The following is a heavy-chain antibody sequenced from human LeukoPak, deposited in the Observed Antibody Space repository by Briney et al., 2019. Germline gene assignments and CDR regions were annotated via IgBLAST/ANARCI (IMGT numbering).Heavy chain of an antibody. CDR1: GLTFSSYW. D-gene: IGHD6-13*01. V-gene: IGHV3-7*01. CDR2: IKQDGSEK. CDR3: ARDRYSSSWYYFDY. Sequence: GGSLRLSCAASGLTFSSYWMSWVRQAPGKGLEWVANIKQDGSEKYYVDSVKGRFTIPRDNAKNSLYLQMNSLRAEDTAVYYCARDRYSSSWYYFDYWGQGTLVTVSS. J-gene: IGHJ4*02.